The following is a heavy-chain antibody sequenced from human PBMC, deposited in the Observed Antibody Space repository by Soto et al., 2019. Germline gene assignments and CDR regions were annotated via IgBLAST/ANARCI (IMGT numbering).Heavy chain of an antibody. J-gene: IGHJ4*02. D-gene: IGHD6-19*01. CDR2: INPNSGGT. Sequence: ASVKVSCKASGYIFTSYGINWLRQAPGQGLEWMGWINPNSGGTKSAEKFQGRVTMTRDTSISTAYMELSRLTSDDTAVYYCASAAVTGTAGLDFWGQGTQVTVSS. CDR1: GYIFTSYG. CDR3: ASAAVTGTAGLDF. V-gene: IGHV1-2*02.